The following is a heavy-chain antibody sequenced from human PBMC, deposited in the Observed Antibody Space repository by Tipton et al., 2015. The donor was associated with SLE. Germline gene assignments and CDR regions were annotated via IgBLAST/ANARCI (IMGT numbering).Heavy chain of an antibody. V-gene: IGHV4-38-2*02. J-gene: IGHJ4*02. D-gene: IGHD5-12*01. CDR1: GFSVSGGFY. CDR2: MHHSGVT. Sequence: TLSLTCTVSGFSVSGGFYWGWIRQSPGKGLEWIASMHHSGVTYYNPSLKSRVNFSVDTSNNQLSLRLSSVTAADTAVYYCARRHYSGPFDSWGQGTLVTVSS. CDR3: ARRHYSGPFDS.